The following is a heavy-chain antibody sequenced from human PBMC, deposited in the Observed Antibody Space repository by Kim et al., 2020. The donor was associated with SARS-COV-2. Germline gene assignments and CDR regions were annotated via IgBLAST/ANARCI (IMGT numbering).Heavy chain of an antibody. J-gene: IGHJ4*02. CDR3: AKSAFFGNVVVTVVSYSDN. V-gene: IGHV3-30*02. D-gene: IGHD2-2*01. Sequence: GRFTISRDNSKNTLYMQMNSLRAEETAVYYCAKSAFFGNVVVTVVSYSDNWGQGTLVTVSS.